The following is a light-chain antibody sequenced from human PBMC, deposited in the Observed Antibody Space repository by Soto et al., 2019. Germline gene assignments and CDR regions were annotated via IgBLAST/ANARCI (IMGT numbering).Light chain of an antibody. CDR2: EVR. V-gene: IGLV2-14*03. CDR1: SSDVGAYDF. Sequence: QSVLTQPSSVSGSPGQSMTISCNGTSSDVGAYDFVSWYQQHPDKAPKLMIYEVRNRPSGVSNRFSGSKSVNTATLTISGLQAEDEADYYCSSYTTSSTRVFGTGTKVTVL. J-gene: IGLJ1*01. CDR3: SSYTTSSTRV.